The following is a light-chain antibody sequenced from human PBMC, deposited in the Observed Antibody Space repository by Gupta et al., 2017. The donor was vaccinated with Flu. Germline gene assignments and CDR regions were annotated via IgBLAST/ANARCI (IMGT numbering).Light chain of an antibody. Sequence: SALTQPRSVSGSPGQSVPISCTGTHSDVGGYNYVSWYQQHPGKAPKLMIYDVSKRPSGVPDRFSGSKSGNTASLTISGLQAEDEADYYCCSYAGSYTLVFGGGTKLTVL. CDR1: HSDVGGYNY. V-gene: IGLV2-11*01. J-gene: IGLJ3*02. CDR2: DVS. CDR3: CSYAGSYTLV.